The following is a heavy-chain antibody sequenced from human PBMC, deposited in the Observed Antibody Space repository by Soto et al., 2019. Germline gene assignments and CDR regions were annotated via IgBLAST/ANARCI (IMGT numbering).Heavy chain of an antibody. D-gene: IGHD2-8*01. Sequence: LRLSCATSGFTFSSYPIHWVRQAPGKGPVWVSRITEDGSGTTYADSVKGRFTVTRDNAKNTMYLQMSGLGAEDTAVYHCVRGTNGWRGMDYWGQGTLVTVS. CDR3: VRGTNGWRGMDY. CDR1: GFTFSSYP. V-gene: IGHV3-74*01. CDR2: ITEDGSGT. J-gene: IGHJ4*02.